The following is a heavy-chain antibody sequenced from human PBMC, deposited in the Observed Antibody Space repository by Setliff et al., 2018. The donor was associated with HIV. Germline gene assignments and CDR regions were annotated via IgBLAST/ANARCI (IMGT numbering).Heavy chain of an antibody. CDR2: ISTYNGST. CDR3: ARMNCSTTNCRKSNWFDP. J-gene: IGHJ5*02. Sequence: ASVKVSCKASGYTFTTYGITWVRQAPGQGLEWMGWISTYNGSTGYAQKFQGRVTITRNTSISTAYMEMSSLRSEDTAVYYCARMNCSTTNCRKSNWFDPWGQGTLVTVSS. D-gene: IGHD2-2*01. V-gene: IGHV1-8*03. CDR1: GYTFTTYG.